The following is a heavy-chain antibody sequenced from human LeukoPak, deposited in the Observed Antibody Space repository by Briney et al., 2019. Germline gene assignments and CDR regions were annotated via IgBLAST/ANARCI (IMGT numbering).Heavy chain of an antibody. Sequence: GASVKVSCKASGYTFTSYGISWVRQAPGQGLEWMGGIIPIFGTANYAQKFQGRVTITADKSTSTAYMELSSLRSEDTAVYYCARDSAAPSSPLDYWGQGTLVTVSS. CDR3: ARDSAAPSSPLDY. J-gene: IGHJ4*02. V-gene: IGHV1-69*06. CDR2: IIPIFGTA. CDR1: GYTFTSYG. D-gene: IGHD6-13*01.